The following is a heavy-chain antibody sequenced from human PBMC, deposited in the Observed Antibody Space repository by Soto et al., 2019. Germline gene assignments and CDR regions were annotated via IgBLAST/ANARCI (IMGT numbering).Heavy chain of an antibody. J-gene: IGHJ4*03. CDR3: ARRHFAVAGKGGCFDY. D-gene: IGHD6-19*01. Sequence: QVQLVESGGGVVQPGRSLRLSCAASGFTSSSYGMHWVRQAPGKGLEWVAVIWYDGSNKYYADSVKGRFTISRDNSKNTLYLQMNSLRAEDTAVYYCARRHFAVAGKGGCFDYCGHGTLVTVSS. V-gene: IGHV3-33*01. CDR2: IWYDGSNK. CDR1: GFTSSSYG.